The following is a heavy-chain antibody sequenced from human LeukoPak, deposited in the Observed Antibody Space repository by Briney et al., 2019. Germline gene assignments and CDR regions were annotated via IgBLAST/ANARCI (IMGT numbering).Heavy chain of an antibody. CDR1: GFTFSDYY. V-gene: IGHV3-11*01. CDR3: ARVENIVVVTPFDY. J-gene: IGHJ4*02. CDR2: ISSSGSTI. D-gene: IGHD2-21*02. Sequence: GGSLRLSCAASGFTFSDYYMSWIRQAPGKGLEWVSYISSSGSTIYYADSVKGRFTFSRDNAKNSLYLQMNSLRAEDTAVYYCARVENIVVVTPFDYWGQGTLVTVSS.